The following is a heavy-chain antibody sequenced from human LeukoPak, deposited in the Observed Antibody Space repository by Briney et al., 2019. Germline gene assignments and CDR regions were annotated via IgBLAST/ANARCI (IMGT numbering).Heavy chain of an antibody. CDR2: IWDDGSNK. CDR3: ARSRRDYDSSTYWYFDY. V-gene: IGHV3-33*01. D-gene: IGHD3-22*01. J-gene: IGHJ4*02. Sequence: LRLSCAASGFTFSNYAMHWVRQAPGKGLEWVALIWDDGSNKYYADSVKGRFTISRDNSRNTVYLQTNSLRAEDTAVYYCARSRRDYDSSTYWYFDYWGQGTLVTVSS. CDR1: GFTFSNYA.